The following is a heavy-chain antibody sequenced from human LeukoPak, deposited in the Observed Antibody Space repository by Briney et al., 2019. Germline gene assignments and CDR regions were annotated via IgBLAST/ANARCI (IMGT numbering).Heavy chain of an antibody. J-gene: IGHJ4*02. CDR1: GFTFGGNS. Sequence: GGPLSFSFPASGFTFGGNSLNWFRQAPGKGLEWVSSISSSSSYIYYADSVKGRFTISRDNAKNSLYLQMNSLRAEDTAVYYCASRSWGQGTLVTVSS. V-gene: IGHV3-21*01. CDR2: ISSSSSYI. CDR3: ASRS.